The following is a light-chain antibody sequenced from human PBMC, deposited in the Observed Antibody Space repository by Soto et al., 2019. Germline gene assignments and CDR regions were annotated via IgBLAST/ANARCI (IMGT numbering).Light chain of an antibody. Sequence: DIQMTQSPSTLSGSVGDRVTITCRASQTISSWLAWDQQKPGKAPKLLIYKASTLKSGVPSRFSGSESGTEFTLTISSLQPDDFANYYCQHYNSYSAAFGQGTKVELK. V-gene: IGKV1-5*03. CDR2: KAS. CDR3: QHYNSYSAA. J-gene: IGKJ1*01. CDR1: QTISSW.